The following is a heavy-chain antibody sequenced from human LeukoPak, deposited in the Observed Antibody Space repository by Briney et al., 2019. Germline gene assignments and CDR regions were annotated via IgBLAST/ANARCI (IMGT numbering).Heavy chain of an antibody. CDR1: GGSISSSGYY. CDR2: IYYSGST. Sequence: SETLSLTCTVSGGSISSSGYYWSWIRQPPGKGLEWIGYIYYSGSTNYNPSLKSRVTISVDTSKNQLSLKLNSVTAADPAVYYCARGLRFLALGYYYYYMDVWGKGTTVTVSS. J-gene: IGHJ6*03. D-gene: IGHD3-3*01. CDR3: ARGLRFLALGYYYYYMDV. V-gene: IGHV4-61*08.